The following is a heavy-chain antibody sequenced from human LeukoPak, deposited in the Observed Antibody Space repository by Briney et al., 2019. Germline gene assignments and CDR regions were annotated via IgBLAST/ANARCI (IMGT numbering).Heavy chain of an antibody. CDR2: IYHSGST. Sequence: SETLSLTCTVSGYSISSGYYWGWIRQPPGKGLEWIGSIYHSGSTYYNPSLKSRVTISVDTSKNQFSLKLSSVTAADTAVYYCARVRGYCSSGSCGMDVWGQGTTVTVSS. J-gene: IGHJ6*02. D-gene: IGHD2-15*01. CDR1: GYSISSGYY. V-gene: IGHV4-38-2*02. CDR3: ARVRGYCSSGSCGMDV.